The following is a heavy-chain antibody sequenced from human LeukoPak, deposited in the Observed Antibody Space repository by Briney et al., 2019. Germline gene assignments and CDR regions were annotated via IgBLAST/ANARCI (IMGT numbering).Heavy chain of an antibody. D-gene: IGHD3-10*01. V-gene: IGHV3-23*01. CDR3: ARDLTRGGAL. J-gene: IGHJ3*01. CDR1: GFTFSSYA. Sequence: GGSLRLSCAASGFTFSSYAMSWVRQAPGKELEWVSAISGSGGSTYYADSVKGRFTISRDNAKNSLYLQMNSLRAEDTALYYCARDLTRGGALWGQGTMVTVSS. CDR2: ISGSGGST.